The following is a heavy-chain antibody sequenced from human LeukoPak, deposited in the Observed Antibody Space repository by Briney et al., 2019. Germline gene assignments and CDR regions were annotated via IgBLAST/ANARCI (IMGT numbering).Heavy chain of an antibody. J-gene: IGHJ4*02. V-gene: IGHV3-9*01. CDR3: AKVGMITFGGVIVKDY. Sequence: GGSLRLSCAASGFTFDDYAMHWVRQAPGKGLEWVSGISWNSGSIGYADSVKGRFTISRDNAKNSLYLQMNSLRAEDTAVYYCAKVGMITFGGVIVKDYWGQGTLVTVSS. CDR1: GFTFDDYA. D-gene: IGHD3-16*02. CDR2: ISWNSGSI.